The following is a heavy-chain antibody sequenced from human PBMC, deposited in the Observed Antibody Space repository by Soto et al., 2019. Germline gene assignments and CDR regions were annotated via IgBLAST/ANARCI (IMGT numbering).Heavy chain of an antibody. CDR1: GGSVSSGSYY. CDR2: IYYSGST. D-gene: IGHD3-3*01. CDR3: ASASPLGYDFWSPISDYYYGMDV. V-gene: IGHV4-61*01. J-gene: IGHJ6*02. Sequence: PSETLSLTCTVSGGSVSSGSYYWSWIRQPPGKGLEWIGYIYYSGSTNYNPSLKSRVTISVDTSKNQFSLKLSSVTAADTAVYYCASASPLGYDFWSPISDYYYGMDVWGQGTTVTVSS.